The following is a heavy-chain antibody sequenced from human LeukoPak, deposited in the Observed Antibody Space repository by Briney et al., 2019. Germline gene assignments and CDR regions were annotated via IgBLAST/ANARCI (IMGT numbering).Heavy chain of an antibody. CDR3: ATLGDSRGYVNAFDI. D-gene: IGHD3-22*01. CDR2: ISGSGGST. V-gene: IGHV3-23*01. J-gene: IGHJ3*02. Sequence: PGGSLRLSCAAPGFTFSSYAMSWVRQAPGKGLEWVSAISGSGGSTYYADSVKGRFTISRDNSKNTLYLQMNSLRAEDTAVYYCATLGDSRGYVNAFDIWGQGTMVTVSS. CDR1: GFTFSSYA.